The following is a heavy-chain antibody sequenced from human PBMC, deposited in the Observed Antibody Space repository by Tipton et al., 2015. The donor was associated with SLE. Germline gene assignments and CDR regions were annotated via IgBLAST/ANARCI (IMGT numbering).Heavy chain of an antibody. CDR2: IYTSGST. Sequence: TLSLTCTVSGGSISSSSYYWGWIRQPPGKGLEWIGSIYTSGSTNYNPSLKSRVTMSVDTSKNQFSLKLSSVTAADTAVYYCAREHVVVVAATLDAFDIWGQGTMATVSS. V-gene: IGHV4-39*07. D-gene: IGHD2-15*01. J-gene: IGHJ3*02. CDR1: GGSISSSSYY. CDR3: AREHVVVVAATLDAFDI.